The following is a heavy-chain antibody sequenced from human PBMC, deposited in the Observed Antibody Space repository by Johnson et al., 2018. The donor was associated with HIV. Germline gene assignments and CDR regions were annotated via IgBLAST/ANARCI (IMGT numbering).Heavy chain of an antibody. Sequence: VQLVESGGGVVQPGRSLRLFCVGSGFTFSSYAMHWVRQAPGKGLEWVAVISYDGSNKYSADSVKGRFNISRDNSKNTLYLQMNSLRAEDTAVYYCARPLFFESVLYAEPDAFDIWGQGTLVTVSS. V-gene: IGHV3-30*04. D-gene: IGHD2-8*02. CDR2: ISYDGSNK. J-gene: IGHJ3*02. CDR3: ARPLFFESVLYAEPDAFDI. CDR1: GFTFSSYA.